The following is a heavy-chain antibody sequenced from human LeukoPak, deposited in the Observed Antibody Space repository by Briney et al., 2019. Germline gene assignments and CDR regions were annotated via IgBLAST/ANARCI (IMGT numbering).Heavy chain of an antibody. CDR1: GGTFSSYA. J-gene: IGHJ5*02. CDR2: IIPIFGTA. Sequence: SVKVSCKASGGTFSSYAISWVRQAPGQGLEWMGGIIPIFGTANYAQKFQGRVTITADESTSTAYMELSSLRSEDTAVYYCARSSPIFYCSSTSCPDWFDPWGQGTLVTVSS. CDR3: ARSSPIFYCSSTSCPDWFDP. V-gene: IGHV1-69*01. D-gene: IGHD2-2*01.